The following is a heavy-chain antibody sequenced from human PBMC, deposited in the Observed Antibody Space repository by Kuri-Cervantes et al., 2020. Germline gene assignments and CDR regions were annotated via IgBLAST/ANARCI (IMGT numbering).Heavy chain of an antibody. Sequence: GWSLRLSCAASGFTFSSYDMHWVRQATGKGLEWVSAIGTASDTYYADSVKGRFTISRDNSKNTLYLQMNSLRAEDKAVYYCAKGHDYWGQGTLVTVSS. V-gene: IGHV3-13*01. CDR1: GFTFSSYD. J-gene: IGHJ4*02. CDR2: IGTASDT. CDR3: AKGHDY.